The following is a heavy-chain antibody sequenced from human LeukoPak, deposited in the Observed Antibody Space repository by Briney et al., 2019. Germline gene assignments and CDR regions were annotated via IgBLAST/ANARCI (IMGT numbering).Heavy chain of an antibody. CDR3: ATNYYGSGSYYSNQYYFDY. J-gene: IGHJ4*02. CDR2: INPNSGGT. V-gene: IGHV1-2*02. Sequence: ASVKVSCKASGYTFTGYYMHWVRQAPGQGLEWMGWINPNSGGTNYAQKFQGGVTMTRDTSISTAYMELSRLRSDDTAVYYCATNYYGSGSYYSNQYYFDYWGQGTLVTVSS. D-gene: IGHD3-10*01. CDR1: GYTFTGYY.